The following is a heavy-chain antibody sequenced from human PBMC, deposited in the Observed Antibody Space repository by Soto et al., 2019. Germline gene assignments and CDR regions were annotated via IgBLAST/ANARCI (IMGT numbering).Heavy chain of an antibody. CDR2: VSAGGDMT. J-gene: IGHJ6*02. D-gene: IGHD2-8*02. CDR3: ARGDRGVSGAPASYYYSGLDV. CDR1: GFTFSSYA. Sequence: DVQLLESGGHLVQPGGSLRLSCAASGFTFSSYAMSWVRQAPGKGLEWVSSVSAGGDMTYYSDSVKGRFTISRDNSNNALFLRMNSLRIEDTALYYCARGDRGVSGAPASYYYSGLDVWGQGATVTVS. V-gene: IGHV3-23*01.